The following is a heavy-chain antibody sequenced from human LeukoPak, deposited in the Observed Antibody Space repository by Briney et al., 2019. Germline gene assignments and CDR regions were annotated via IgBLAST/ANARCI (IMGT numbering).Heavy chain of an antibody. CDR3: AGRDGYNYYYAMDV. CDR1: GYTFTSYY. CDR2: INPSGGST. D-gene: IGHD5-24*01. Sequence: ASVTVSCKASGYTFTSYYMHWVRQAPGQGLELMGIINPSGGSTNYAQKFQGRVTMTRDTSTSTVYMDLSSLRSEDTAVYYCAGRDGYNYYYAMDVWGQGTTVTVSS. J-gene: IGHJ6*02. V-gene: IGHV1-46*01.